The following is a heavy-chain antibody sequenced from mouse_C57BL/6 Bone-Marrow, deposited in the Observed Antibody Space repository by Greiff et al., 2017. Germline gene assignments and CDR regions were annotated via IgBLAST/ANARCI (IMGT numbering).Heavy chain of an antibody. Sequence: VQLQQPGAELVKPGASVKLSCKASGYTFTSYWMHWVKQRPGQGLEWIGMIHPNSGSTNYNEKFKSKATLTVDKSSSTAYMQLSSLTSEDSAVYYWIYGSSYAGYWYFDVWGTGTTVTVSS. V-gene: IGHV1-64*01. CDR2: IHPNSGST. CDR1: GYTFTSYW. J-gene: IGHJ1*03. D-gene: IGHD1-1*01. CDR3: IYGSSYAGYWYFDV.